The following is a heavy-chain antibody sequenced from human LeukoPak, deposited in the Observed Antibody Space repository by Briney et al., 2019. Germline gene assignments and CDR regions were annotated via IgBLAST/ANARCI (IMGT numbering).Heavy chain of an antibody. J-gene: IGHJ4*02. CDR2: IWYDGSNK. CDR3: AREAGGVTYTYAYFDY. V-gene: IGHV3-33*08. Sequence: GESLRLSCAASGFTFSSYGMHWVRQAPGKGLEWVAVIWYDGSNKYYADSVKGRFTISRDNSKNTLYLQMNSLRAEDTAVYYCAREAGGVTYTYAYFDYWGQGTLVTVSS. CDR1: GFTFSSYG. D-gene: IGHD2-21*02.